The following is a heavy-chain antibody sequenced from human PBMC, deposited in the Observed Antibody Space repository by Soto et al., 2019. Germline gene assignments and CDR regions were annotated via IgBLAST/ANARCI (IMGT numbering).Heavy chain of an antibody. J-gene: IGHJ6*02. CDR2: IKSDGTT. Sequence: PGGSLRLSCAASGFTVSNYWMNWVRQAPGKGLVWVSHIKSDGTTSYADSVEGRFTVSRDDAKNTFYLQMNSLRAEGTAVYYCAKDRGEEGLKFLEWFGGMDVWGHGTTVTVSS. CDR3: AKDRGEEGLKFLEWFGGMDV. D-gene: IGHD3-3*01. V-gene: IGHV3-74*01. CDR1: GFTVSNYW.